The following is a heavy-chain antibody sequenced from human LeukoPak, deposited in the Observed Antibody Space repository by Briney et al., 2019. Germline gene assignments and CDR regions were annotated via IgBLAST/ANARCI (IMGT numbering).Heavy chain of an antibody. CDR1: GGSISSSSYY. D-gene: IGHD5/OR15-5a*01. V-gene: IGHV4-39*01. CDR3: ARLDVSSLKDYFDY. CDR2: IYYSGST. Sequence: SETLSLTCTVSGGSISSSSYYWGWIRQPPGKGLEWIGSIYYSGSTYYNPSLKSRVTISVDTSKNQFSLKVTSMTAADTAVYYCARLDVSSLKDYFDYWGQGTLVTVSS. J-gene: IGHJ4*02.